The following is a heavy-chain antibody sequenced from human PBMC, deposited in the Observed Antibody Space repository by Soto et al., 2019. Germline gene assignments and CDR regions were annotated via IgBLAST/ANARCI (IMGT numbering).Heavy chain of an antibody. CDR2: IYYSGST. CDR1: GGSISSYY. D-gene: IGHD2-2*01. J-gene: IGHJ6*03. Sequence: SETLSLTCTVSGGSISSYYWSWIRQPPGKGLGWIGYIYYSGSTNYNPSLKSRVTISVDTSKNQFSLKLSSVTAADTAVYYCARSHCSSTSCPSYYYYMDVWGKGTTVTVSS. CDR3: ARSHCSSTSCPSYYYYMDV. V-gene: IGHV4-59*01.